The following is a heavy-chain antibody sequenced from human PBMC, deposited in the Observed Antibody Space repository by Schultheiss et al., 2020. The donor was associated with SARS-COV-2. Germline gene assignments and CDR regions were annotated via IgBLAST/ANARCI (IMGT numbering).Heavy chain of an antibody. V-gene: IGHV3-23*03. J-gene: IGHJ4*02. CDR2: IYSGGST. Sequence: GGSLRLSCAASGFTFSSYAMSWVRQAPGKGLEWVSVIYSGGSTYYADSVKGRFTISRDNSKNTLYLQMNSLRAEDTAVYYCAKDRSSGWYLGYYFDYWGQGTLVTVSS. CDR3: AKDRSSGWYLGYYFDY. D-gene: IGHD6-19*01. CDR1: GFTFSSYA.